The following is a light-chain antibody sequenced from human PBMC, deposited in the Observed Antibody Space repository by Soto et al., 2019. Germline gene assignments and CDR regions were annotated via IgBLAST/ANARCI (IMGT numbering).Light chain of an antibody. CDR1: SSDVGNYNY. Sequence: QSVLTQPPSASGSPGQSVSISCTGTSSDVGNYNYVSWFQQHPGKAPKLMIYEVSKRPSGVPDRFSGSKSGNTASLTVSGLQAEDEADYYCSSYAGSNNYVFGTGTKVTVL. J-gene: IGLJ1*01. V-gene: IGLV2-8*01. CDR3: SSYAGSNNYV. CDR2: EVS.